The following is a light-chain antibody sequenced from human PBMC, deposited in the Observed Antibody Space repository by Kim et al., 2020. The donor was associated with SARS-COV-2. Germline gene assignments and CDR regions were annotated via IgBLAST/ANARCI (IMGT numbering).Light chain of an antibody. J-gene: IGKJ1*01. Sequence: VSQGQRPSLSCRASQSVNTFLAWSQHNPGQAPRLLICGASTRISTIPARFSGSGSGTEFTLTINSLQSEDLAFYYCQQYYNWPRTFGQGTKVDIK. V-gene: IGKV3-15*01. CDR2: GAS. CDR3: QQYYNWPRT. CDR1: QSVNTF.